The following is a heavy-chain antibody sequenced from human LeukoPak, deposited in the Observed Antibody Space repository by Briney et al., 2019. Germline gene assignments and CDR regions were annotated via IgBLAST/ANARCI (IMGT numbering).Heavy chain of an antibody. D-gene: IGHD6-13*01. CDR3: ATTIAAAGTTADY. CDR2: IYHSGST. Sequence: PSETLSLTCTVSGGSISSGGYYWSWIRQPPGKGLEWIGYIYHSGSTYYNPSLKSRVTISVDTSKNQFSLKLSSVTAADTAVYYCATTIAAAGTTADYWGQGTLVTVSS. J-gene: IGHJ4*02. CDR1: GGSISSGGYY. V-gene: IGHV4-30-2*03.